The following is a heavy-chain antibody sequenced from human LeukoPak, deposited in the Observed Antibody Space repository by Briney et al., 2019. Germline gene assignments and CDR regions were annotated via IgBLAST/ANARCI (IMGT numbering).Heavy chain of an antibody. J-gene: IGHJ4*02. Sequence: GGSLRLSCAASGFTFSTYAMTWVRQAPGKGLEWVSSITGTGDGTSAADSVKGRFTISRDNAKNSLYLQMNSLRAEDTAVYYCARAGGSGSYDNWGQGTLVTVSS. CDR2: ITGTGDGT. V-gene: IGHV3-23*01. CDR3: ARAGGSGSYDN. CDR1: GFTFSTYA. D-gene: IGHD3-10*01.